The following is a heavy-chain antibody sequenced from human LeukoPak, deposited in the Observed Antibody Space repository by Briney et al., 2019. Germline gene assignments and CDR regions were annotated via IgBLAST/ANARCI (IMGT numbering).Heavy chain of an antibody. D-gene: IGHD2-8*01. CDR2: INTNTGNP. V-gene: IGHV7-4-1*02. CDR1: GYTFTTYA. Sequence: ASVKVSCKASGYTFTTYAINWVRQAPGQGLEWMGWINTNTGNPTYAQGFTGRFVFSLDTSVSTAYLQISSLKAEDTAVYYCARGIGMGIVLRMHVNIDVWGKGTTVTVSS. J-gene: IGHJ6*03. CDR3: ARGIGMGIVLRMHVNIDV.